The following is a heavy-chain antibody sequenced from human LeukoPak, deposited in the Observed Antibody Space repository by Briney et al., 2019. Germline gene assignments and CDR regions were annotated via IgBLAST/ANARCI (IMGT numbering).Heavy chain of an antibody. Sequence: SETLSLTCTVSGGSISSYYWSWIRQPPGKGLEWIGYIYYSGSTNYNPSLKSRVTISVDTSKNQFSLKLSSVTAADTAVYYCARRRYSSSWYAYFDYWGQGTLVTVSS. CDR1: GGSISSYY. CDR3: ARRRYSSSWYAYFDY. V-gene: IGHV4-59*08. J-gene: IGHJ4*02. D-gene: IGHD6-13*01. CDR2: IYYSGST.